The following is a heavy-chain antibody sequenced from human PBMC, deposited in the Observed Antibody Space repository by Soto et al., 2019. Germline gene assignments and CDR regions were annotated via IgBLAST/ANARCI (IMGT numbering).Heavy chain of an antibody. CDR2: IWYDGSNK. CDR1: GFTFSSYG. V-gene: IGHV3-33*01. J-gene: IGHJ6*02. Sequence: GGSLRLSCAASGFTFSSYGMHWVRQAPGKGLEWVAVIWYDGSNKYYADSVKGRFTISRDNSKNTLYLQMNSLRAEDTAVYYCVAGRYHYYYYGMDVWGQGTTVTVSS. CDR3: VAGRYHYYYYGMDV. D-gene: IGHD6-19*01.